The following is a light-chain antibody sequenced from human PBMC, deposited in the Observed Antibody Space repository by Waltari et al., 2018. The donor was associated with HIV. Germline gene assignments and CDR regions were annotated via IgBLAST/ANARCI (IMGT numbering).Light chain of an antibody. CDR1: QSIDTW. Sequence: DIQMTPSPSTLSTSVGDRLTITCRASQSIDTWLAWYQQKSAKAPKLLVYKASSLESGVPSRFSGSGSGTEFTLTISSLQPDAIATYYCQHYNTSSPWTFGQGTRVDI. CDR2: KAS. CDR3: QHYNTSSPWT. J-gene: IGKJ1*01. V-gene: IGKV1-5*03.